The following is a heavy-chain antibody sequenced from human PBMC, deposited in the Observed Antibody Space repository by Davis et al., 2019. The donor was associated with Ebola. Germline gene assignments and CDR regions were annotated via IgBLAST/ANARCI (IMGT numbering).Heavy chain of an antibody. D-gene: IGHD2-8*02. V-gene: IGHV5-51*01. Sequence: GGSLRLSCKGSGYSFTSHWTGWVRQMPGKGLEWMGLIYTGDSDTRYSPSFRGQVIISADKSIKTAFLQWSSLKASDTAMYYCASLRRTITGMDDGFDIWGQGTMVTVSS. CDR1: GYSFTSHW. CDR3: ASLRRTITGMDDGFDI. J-gene: IGHJ3*02. CDR2: IYTGDSDT.